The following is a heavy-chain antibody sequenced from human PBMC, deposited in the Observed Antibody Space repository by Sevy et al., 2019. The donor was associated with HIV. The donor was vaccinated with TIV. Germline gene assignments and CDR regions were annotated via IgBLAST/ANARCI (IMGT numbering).Heavy chain of an antibody. V-gene: IGHV3-7*01. D-gene: IGHD6-13*01. Sequence: GGSLRLSCAASGFSLSNYWMLWVRQAAGKGLDWVANINQDGTTRYYVDSVKGRFTISRDNAKNLVFLHMNSLRAEDTALYYCVRAIATADSFWGQGILVTVSS. CDR2: INQDGTTR. J-gene: IGHJ4*02. CDR3: VRAIATADSF. CDR1: GFSLSNYW.